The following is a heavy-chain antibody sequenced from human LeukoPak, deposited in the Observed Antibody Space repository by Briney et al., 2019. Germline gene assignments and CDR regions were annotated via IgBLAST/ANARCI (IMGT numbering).Heavy chain of an antibody. J-gene: IGHJ4*02. D-gene: IGHD3-3*01. Sequence: SETLSLTCTVSGGSISSYYWSWIRLPAGNGLEWIGRIYTSASANYNPSLKSRVTMSLDTSKNQFSLKLSSVTAADTAVYYCARDTGFGSGSYDYWGQGTLVTVSS. CDR1: GGSISSYY. V-gene: IGHV4-4*07. CDR2: IYTSASA. CDR3: ARDTGFGSGSYDY.